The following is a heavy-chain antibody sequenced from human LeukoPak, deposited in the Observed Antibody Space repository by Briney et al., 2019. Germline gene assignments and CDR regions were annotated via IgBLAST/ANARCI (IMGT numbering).Heavy chain of an antibody. Sequence: PSETLSLTCAVYGGSFSGYYWSWIRQPPGKGLEWIGEINHSGSTNYNPSLKSRVTISVDTSKNQFSLKLSSVTAADTAVYYCARSVRAARWLKAAFDIWGQGTMVTVSS. J-gene: IGHJ3*02. CDR1: GGSFSGYY. V-gene: IGHV4-34*01. CDR3: ARSVRAARWLKAAFDI. D-gene: IGHD6-6*01. CDR2: INHSGST.